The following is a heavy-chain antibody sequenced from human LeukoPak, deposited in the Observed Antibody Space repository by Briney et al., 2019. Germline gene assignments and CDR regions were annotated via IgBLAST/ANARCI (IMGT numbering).Heavy chain of an antibody. CDR3: ARVVDTAMVTDSVY. J-gene: IGHJ4*02. Sequence: SVKVACKASGYTFTGYYMHWVRQAPGQGLEWMGWINPNSGGTNYAQKFQGRVTMTRDTSISTAYMELSRLRSDDTAVYYCARVVDTAMVTDSVYWGQGTLVTVSS. CDR2: INPNSGGT. D-gene: IGHD5-18*01. V-gene: IGHV1-2*02. CDR1: GYTFTGYY.